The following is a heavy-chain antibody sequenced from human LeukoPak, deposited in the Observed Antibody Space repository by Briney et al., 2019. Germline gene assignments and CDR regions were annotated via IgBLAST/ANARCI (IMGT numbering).Heavy chain of an antibody. CDR3: AESSIVLMVYGLQDGEEWFDP. D-gene: IGHD2-8*01. V-gene: IGHV3-30*03. Sequence: GTSLRLSCAASGITISNYGVHWVRQAPGKGLEWLAVISYDGLNKNYADSVKGRFSISRDNSKNTLYLQMNSLRAEDTAVYYCAESSIVLMVYGLQDGEEWFDPWGQGTLVTVSS. CDR1: GITISNYG. J-gene: IGHJ5*02. CDR2: ISYDGLNK.